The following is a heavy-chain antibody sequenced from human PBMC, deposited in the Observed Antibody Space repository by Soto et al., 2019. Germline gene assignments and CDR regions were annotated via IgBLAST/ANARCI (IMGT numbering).Heavy chain of an antibody. CDR3: ARDQLYYNDISGRPLNAFDV. Sequence: GGSLRLSCAASGLTFSSYWMHWVRQAPGKGLVWVSRISTDGSVTTYADSVKGRFTISRDNAKNSLYLQMNSLRAEDTAVYYCARDQLYYNDISGRPLNAFDVWGQGTMVTVSS. V-gene: IGHV3-74*01. CDR1: GLTFSSYW. CDR2: ISTDGSVT. J-gene: IGHJ3*01. D-gene: IGHD3-22*01.